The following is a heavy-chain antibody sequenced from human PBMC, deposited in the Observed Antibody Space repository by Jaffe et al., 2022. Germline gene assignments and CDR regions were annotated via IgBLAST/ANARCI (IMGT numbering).Heavy chain of an antibody. V-gene: IGHV4-39*01. D-gene: IGHD2-15*01. CDR3: ASPYCSGGSCETVRGAFDI. Sequence: QLQLQESGPGLVKPSETLSLTCTVSGGSISSSSYYWGWIRQPPGKGLEWIGSIYYSGSTYYNPSLKSRVTISVDTSKNQFSLKLSSVTAADTAVYYCASPYCSGGSCETVRGAFDIWGQGTMVTVSS. CDR2: IYYSGST. J-gene: IGHJ3*02. CDR1: GGSISSSSYY.